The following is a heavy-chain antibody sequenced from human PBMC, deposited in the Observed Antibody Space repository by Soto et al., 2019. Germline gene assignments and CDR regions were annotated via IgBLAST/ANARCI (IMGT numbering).Heavy chain of an antibody. J-gene: IGHJ4*02. D-gene: IGHD3-3*01. CDR1: GFTFSSYA. V-gene: IGHV3-23*01. Sequence: GGSLRLSCAASGFTFSSYAMSWVRQAPGKGREWVSAISGSGGSTYYADSVKGRFTISRDNSKNTLYLQMNSLRAEDTAVYYCAKVPSIFGVVIKPPRTYYLDYWGQGTLVTVSS. CDR3: AKVPSIFGVVIKPPRTYYLDY. CDR2: ISGSGGST.